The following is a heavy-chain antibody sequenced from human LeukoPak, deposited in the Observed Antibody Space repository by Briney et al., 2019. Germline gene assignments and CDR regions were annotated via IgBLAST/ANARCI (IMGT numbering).Heavy chain of an antibody. J-gene: IGHJ4*02. CDR3: ARLGGSYYTY. CDR1: GFAFSSYW. CDR2: IKQDGGEK. V-gene: IGHV3-7*01. D-gene: IGHD1-26*01. Sequence: GGSLRLSCVASGFAFSSYWMSWVRQAPGKGLEWVANIKQDGGEKYYVDSVKGRFTISRDNAKNSLFLLMNSLRVEDTAVYYCARLGGSYYTYWGQGTLVTVSS.